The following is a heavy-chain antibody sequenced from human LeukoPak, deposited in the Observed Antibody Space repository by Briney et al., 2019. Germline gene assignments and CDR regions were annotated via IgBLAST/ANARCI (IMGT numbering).Heavy chain of an antibody. V-gene: IGHV4-34*01. Sequence: SETLSLTCTVSGGSISSYYWSWIRQPPGKGLEWIGEINHSGSTNYNPSLKSRVTISVDTSKNQFSLKLSSVTAADTAVYYCARGSNDFWSGYTDAFDIWGQGTMVTVSS. J-gene: IGHJ3*02. CDR1: GGSISSYY. CDR2: INHSGST. D-gene: IGHD3-3*01. CDR3: ARGSNDFWSGYTDAFDI.